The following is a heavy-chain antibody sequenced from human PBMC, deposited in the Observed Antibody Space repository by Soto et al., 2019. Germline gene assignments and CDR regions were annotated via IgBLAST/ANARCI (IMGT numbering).Heavy chain of an antibody. CDR2: INPSGGST. Sequence: QVQLVQSGAEVKKPGASVKVSCKASGYTFNSYYMHWVRQAPGQGLEWMGIINPSGGSTSYAQKFQGRVPMTRDTSTSTVYMALSSLRAEDTAVYYCARDLTGSITIFGVVKSSPNWFDPWGQGTLVPVSS. CDR3: ARDLTGSITIFGVVKSSPNWFDP. CDR1: GYTFNSYY. D-gene: IGHD3-3*01. V-gene: IGHV1-46*02. J-gene: IGHJ5*02.